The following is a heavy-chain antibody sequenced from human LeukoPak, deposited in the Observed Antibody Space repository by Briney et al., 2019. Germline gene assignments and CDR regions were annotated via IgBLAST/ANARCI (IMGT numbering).Heavy chain of an antibody. CDR2: INHSGST. CDR1: VGSFSGYY. D-gene: IGHD3-10*01. V-gene: IGHV4-34*01. Sequence: TPETLSLTCAVYVGSFSGYYWSWIRQPPGKGLEWIGEINHSGSTNYNPSLKSRVTISVDTSKNQFSLKLSSVTAADTAVYYCARQYYYGSGSYYNEDYWGQGTLVTVSS. J-gene: IGHJ4*02. CDR3: ARQYYYGSGSYYNEDY.